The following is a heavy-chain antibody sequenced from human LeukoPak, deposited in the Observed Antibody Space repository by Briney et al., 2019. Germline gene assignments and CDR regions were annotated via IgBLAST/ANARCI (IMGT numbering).Heavy chain of an antibody. J-gene: IGHJ4*02. CDR1: GYTFTSYY. CDR3: ARGYHYYDSSGPSDY. D-gene: IGHD3-22*01. Sequence: ASVTVSCKASGYTFTSYYMHWVRQAPGQGLEWMGIINPSGGSTSYAQKFQGRVTMTRDTSTSTVYMELSSLRSEDTAVYYCARGYHYYDSSGPSDYWGQGTLVTVSS. V-gene: IGHV1-46*01. CDR2: INPSGGST.